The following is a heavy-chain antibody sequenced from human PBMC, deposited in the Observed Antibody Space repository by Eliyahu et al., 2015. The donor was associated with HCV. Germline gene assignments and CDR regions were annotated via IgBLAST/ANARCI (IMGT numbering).Heavy chain of an antibody. V-gene: IGHV4-59*01. CDR2: IXNSGTT. J-gene: IGHJ5*02. CDR1: GXSIXTYY. Sequence: QVQLQESGPGLVKPSETVSLTCTXPGXSIXTYYLSWXPPRHPQGKGLEGIGYIXNSGTTNYNPSXKSRVSISIDTXKNQFSLKLSSVTAADTAVYYCASGGGGIAVAGTGGWFDPWGQGTLVTVSS. CDR3: ASGGGGIAVAGTGGWFDP. D-gene: IGHD6-19*01.